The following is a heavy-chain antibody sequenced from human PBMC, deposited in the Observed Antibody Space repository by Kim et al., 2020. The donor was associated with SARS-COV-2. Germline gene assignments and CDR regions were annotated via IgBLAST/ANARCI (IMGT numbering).Heavy chain of an antibody. CDR3: TTVMVRGRVLCDY. J-gene: IGHJ4*02. Sequence: GGSLRLSCAASGFTFSNAWMSWVRQAPGKGLEWVGRIKSKTDGGTTDYAAPVKGRFTISRDDSKNTLYLQMNSLKTEDTAVYYCTTVMVRGRVLCDYWGQGTLVTVSS. CDR2: IKSKTDGGTT. V-gene: IGHV3-15*01. CDR1: GFTFSNAW. D-gene: IGHD3-10*01.